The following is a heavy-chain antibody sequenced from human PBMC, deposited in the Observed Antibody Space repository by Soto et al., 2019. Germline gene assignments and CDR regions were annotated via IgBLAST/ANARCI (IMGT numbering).Heavy chain of an antibody. J-gene: IGHJ4*02. CDR3: AVVGCGGSFCGH. CDR1: GRTLSNYA. Sequence: QVQLVQSGAEVKKPGSSVKVSCKASGRTLSNYAISWMRQAPGQGLEWMGGIIPLSGTTKHAQKFQGRVSRTGDESTSPAYMELSSLRYEDAAGYYCAVVGCGGSFCGHWRQGTLVSVSS. V-gene: IGHV1-69*01. D-gene: IGHD2-15*01. CDR2: IIPLSGTT.